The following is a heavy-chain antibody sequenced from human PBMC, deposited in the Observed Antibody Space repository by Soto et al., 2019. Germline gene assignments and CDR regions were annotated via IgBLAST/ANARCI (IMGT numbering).Heavy chain of an antibody. V-gene: IGHV3-53*01. CDR2: IYSGGST. D-gene: IGHD2-2*01. J-gene: IGHJ6*02. CDR3: ARDQRGSTHYYYYYGMDV. CDR1: GFTVSSNY. Sequence: GGSLRLSCAASGFTVSSNYMSWVRQAPGKGLEWVSVIYSGGSTYYADSVKGRFTISRDNSKNTLYLQMNSLRAEDTAVYYCARDQRGSTHYYYYYGMDVWGQGTTVTVSS.